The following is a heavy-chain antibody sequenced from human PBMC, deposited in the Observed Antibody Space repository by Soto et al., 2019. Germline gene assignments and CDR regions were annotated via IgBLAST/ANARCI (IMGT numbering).Heavy chain of an antibody. CDR3: SREVQPVFRREYDY. CDR1: GFTFISHT. J-gene: IGHJ4*02. CDR2: ISGSGSP. V-gene: IGHV3-21*04. Sequence: GGSLRLSCAVSGFTFISHTLNWVRQAPGKGLEWVSSISGSGSPYYADSVKGRFTISRDNAQNSLYLQMSSLRAEDTAVYYCSREVQPVFRREYDYWGKGTLVTVSS.